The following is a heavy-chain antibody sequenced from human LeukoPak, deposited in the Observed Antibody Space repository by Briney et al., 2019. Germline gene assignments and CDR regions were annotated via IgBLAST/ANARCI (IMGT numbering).Heavy chain of an antibody. CDR2: IYYSGNT. J-gene: IGHJ4*02. CDR3: ARRPLEMPYDY. V-gene: IGHV4-39*01. CDR1: GGSISSSSYY. D-gene: IGHD5-24*01. Sequence: SETLSLTCTVSGGSISSSSYYWGWIRQPPGKGLEWIGSIYYSGNTYYNPSLKSRVTISVDTSKDQFSLKLSSVTAADTAVYYCARRPLEMPYDYWGQGTLVTVSS.